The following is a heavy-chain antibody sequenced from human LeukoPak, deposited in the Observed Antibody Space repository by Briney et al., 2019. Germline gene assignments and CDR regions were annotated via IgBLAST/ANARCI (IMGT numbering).Heavy chain of an antibody. CDR3: ASSGYSSSWYYFDY. Sequence: SVKVSCKASGGTFSSYAISWVRQAPGQGLEWMGRIIPIFGTANYAQKFQGRVTITTDESTSTAYMELSSLRSEDTAVYYCASSGYSSSWYYFDYWGQGTLVTVSS. V-gene: IGHV1-69*05. CDR2: IIPIFGTA. D-gene: IGHD6-13*01. CDR1: GGTFSSYA. J-gene: IGHJ4*02.